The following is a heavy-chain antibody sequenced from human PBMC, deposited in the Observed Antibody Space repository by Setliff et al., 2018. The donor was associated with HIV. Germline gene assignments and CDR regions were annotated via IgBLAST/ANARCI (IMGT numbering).Heavy chain of an antibody. CDR3: AKDYTPTFWEYNWFDV. V-gene: IGHV3-23*01. CDR1: GFTFSFHA. CDR2: ISGSGDST. Sequence: GSLRLSCAASGFTFSFHAMTWVRQAPGKGLEWVSGISGSGDSTFYAHSVKGRFTISRDNSRDTLYLEMNNLRAEDTALYYCAKDYTPTFWEYNWFDVWGQGTQVTVSS. J-gene: IGHJ5*02. D-gene: IGHD3-16*01.